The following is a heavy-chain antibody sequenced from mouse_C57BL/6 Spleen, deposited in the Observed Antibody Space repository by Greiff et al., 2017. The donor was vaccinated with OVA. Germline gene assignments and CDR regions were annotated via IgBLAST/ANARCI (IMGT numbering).Heavy chain of an antibody. J-gene: IGHJ2*01. CDR3: TTYYYGSSYYFDY. Sequence: EVQLQQSGAELVRPGASVKLSCTASGFNIKDYYMHWVKQRPEPGLEWIGRIDPEAGDTEYAPKFQGKATMPADTSSNTAYLQRSSLTSEDTAVYYCTTYYYGSSYYFDYGGQGTTLTVSS. CDR1: GFNIKDYY. CDR2: IDPEAGDT. V-gene: IGHV14-1*01. D-gene: IGHD1-1*01.